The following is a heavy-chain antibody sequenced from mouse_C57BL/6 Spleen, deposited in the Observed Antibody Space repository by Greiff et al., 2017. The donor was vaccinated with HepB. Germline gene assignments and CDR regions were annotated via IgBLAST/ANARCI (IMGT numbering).Heavy chain of an antibody. CDR2: FYPGSGSI. CDR3: ARHERGNYWYFDV. CDR1: GYTFTEYT. Sequence: QVQLQQSGAELVKPGASVKLSCKASGYTFTEYTIHWLKQRSGQGLELIWWFYPGSGSIKYNEKFKDKATLTADKYSSTVYMELSRLTSEDSAVYFCARHERGNYWYFDVWGTGTTVTVSS. J-gene: IGHJ1*03. V-gene: IGHV1-62-2*01. D-gene: IGHD2-1*01.